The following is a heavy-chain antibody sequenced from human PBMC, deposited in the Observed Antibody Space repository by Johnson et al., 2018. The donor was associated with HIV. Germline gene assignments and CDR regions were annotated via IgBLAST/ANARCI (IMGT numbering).Heavy chain of an antibody. CDR3: ARACRDGYYDDGPFDI. V-gene: IGHV3-66*01. CDR2: IFSGGTT. D-gene: IGHD5-24*01. CDR1: GFTFSSNW. J-gene: IGHJ3*02. Sequence: VQLVESGGGLVQPGGSLRLSCAASGFTFSSNWMHWVRQAPGKGLVWVSVIFSGGTTYYADSVNGRFTISRDNSKNTLYLQMNSLRAEDTALYYCARACRDGYYDDGPFDIWGQGTMVTVSS.